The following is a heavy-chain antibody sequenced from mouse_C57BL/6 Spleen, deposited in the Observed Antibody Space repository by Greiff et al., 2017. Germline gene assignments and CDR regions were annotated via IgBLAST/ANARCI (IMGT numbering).Heavy chain of an antibody. CDR3: ARGGIYYGSSGYFDV. CDR1: GYTFTSYW. V-gene: IGHV1-55*01. CDR2: IYPGSGST. D-gene: IGHD1-1*01. J-gene: IGHJ1*03. Sequence: VQLQQPGAELVKPGASVKMSCKASGYTFTSYWITWVKQRTGHGLEWIGDIYPGSGSTNYNEKFKSKATLTVDTSSSTAYMQLSSLTSEDSAVYYCARGGIYYGSSGYFDVWGTGTTVTVSS.